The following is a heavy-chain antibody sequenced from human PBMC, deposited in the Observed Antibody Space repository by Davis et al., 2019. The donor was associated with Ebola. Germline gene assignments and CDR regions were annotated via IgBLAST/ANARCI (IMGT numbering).Heavy chain of an antibody. V-gene: IGHV2-5*02. CDR3: AHGAGWLSDY. Sequence: SGPTLVKPTQTLTLTCTFSGFSLRSPAVGVGWIRQPPGQAPEWLSLIYWDDSNIYSPSLKTRLTITKDTSKNQVVLTMTNMHPVDTATYYCAHGAGWLSDYWGHGILVTVSS. D-gene: IGHD5-12*01. CDR2: IYWDDSN. CDR1: GFSLRSPAVG. J-gene: IGHJ4*01.